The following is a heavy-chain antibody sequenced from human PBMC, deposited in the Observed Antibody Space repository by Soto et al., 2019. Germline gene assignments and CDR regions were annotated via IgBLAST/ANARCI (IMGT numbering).Heavy chain of an antibody. CDR3: ARIQNNYYYYGMDV. CDR1: GFSLSTSGMC. J-gene: IGHJ6*02. CDR2: IDWDDDK. Sequence: SGPTLVNPTQTLTLTCTFSGFSLSTSGMCVSWIRQPPGKALEWLALIDWDDDKYYSTSLKTRLTISKDTSKNQVVLTMTNMDPVDTATYYCARIQNNYYYYGMDVWGQGTTVTVSS. V-gene: IGHV2-70*01.